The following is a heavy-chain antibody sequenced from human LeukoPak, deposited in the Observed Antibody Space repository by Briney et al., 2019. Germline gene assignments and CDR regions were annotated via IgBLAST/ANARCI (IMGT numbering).Heavy chain of an antibody. CDR1: GGSISSSSYY. CDR2: IYYSGST. Sequence: PSETLSLTCTVSGGSISSSSYYWGWIRQPPGKGLEWIGSIYYSGSTYYNPSLKSRVTISVDTSKNQFSLKLSSVTAADTAVYYCQRQGYYDSSGYYEPWGQGTLVTVSS. CDR3: QRQGYYDSSGYYEP. V-gene: IGHV4-39*03. J-gene: IGHJ5*02. D-gene: IGHD3-22*01.